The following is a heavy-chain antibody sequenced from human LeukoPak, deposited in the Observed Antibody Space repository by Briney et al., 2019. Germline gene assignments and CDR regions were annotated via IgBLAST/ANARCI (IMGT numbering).Heavy chain of an antibody. D-gene: IGHD6-13*01. CDR2: ISGSSGST. CDR3: AKDPPSWYSSSWYGFDP. V-gene: IGHV3-23*01. CDR1: GFTFSSYA. J-gene: IGHJ5*02. Sequence: HPGGSLRLSCAASGFTFSSYAMSWVRQAPGKGLEWVSAISGSSGSTYYADSVKGRFTISRDNSKNTLYLQMNSLRAEDTAVYYCAKDPPSWYSSSWYGFDPWGQGTLVTVSS.